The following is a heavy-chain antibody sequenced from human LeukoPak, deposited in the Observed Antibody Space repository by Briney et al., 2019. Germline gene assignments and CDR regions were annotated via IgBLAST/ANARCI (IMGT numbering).Heavy chain of an antibody. D-gene: IGHD1-26*01. J-gene: IGHJ4*02. CDR1: GFTFSTFS. V-gene: IGHV3-48*04. Sequence: GGSLRLSCAASGFTFSTFSMNWVRQAPGKGPEWVSYISSSSSTTYYADSVKGRFTISRDNAKNSLYLQMNSLRAEDTAVYYCARGATSGSYYLAPPPYFDYWGQGTLVTVSS. CDR2: ISSSSSTT. CDR3: ARGATSGSYYLAPPPYFDY.